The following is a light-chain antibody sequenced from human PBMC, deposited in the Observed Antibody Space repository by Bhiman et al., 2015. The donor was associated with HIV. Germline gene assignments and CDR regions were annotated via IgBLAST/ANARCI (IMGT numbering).Light chain of an antibody. V-gene: IGLV3-21*01. CDR2: YDS. Sequence: SYVLTQPPSVSVAPGKTARITCGGNNIGSKSVHWYQQKPGQAPVLVIYYDSDRPSGIPERFSGSNSGNTATLTISRVEAGDEADYYCQVWDSNSDHSEVFGGGTKLLVL. CDR3: QVWDSNSDHSEV. CDR1: NIGSKS. J-gene: IGLJ2*01.